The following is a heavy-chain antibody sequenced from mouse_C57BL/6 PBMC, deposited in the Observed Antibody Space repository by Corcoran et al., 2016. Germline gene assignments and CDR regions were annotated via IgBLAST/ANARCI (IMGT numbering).Heavy chain of an antibody. CDR1: GFSLSTSGMG. CDR2: IYWDDDK. Sequence: QVTLKESGPGILQSSQTLSLTCSFSGFSLSTSGMGVSWIRQPSGKGLEWLAHIYWDDDKRYNPSLKSRLTISKDTSRNQVFLKITSVDTADTATYDCARHYYGSSYFDYWGQGTTLTVSS. CDR3: ARHYYGSSYFDY. V-gene: IGHV8-12*01. D-gene: IGHD1-1*01. J-gene: IGHJ2*01.